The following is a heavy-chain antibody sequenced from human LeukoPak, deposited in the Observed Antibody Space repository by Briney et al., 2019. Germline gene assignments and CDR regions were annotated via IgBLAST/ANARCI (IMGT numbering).Heavy chain of an antibody. J-gene: IGHJ3*02. V-gene: IGHV3-74*01. Sequence: GGSLRLSCAASGIIFSNYWMHWVRQAPGKGLAWVSRINSDGSSTSYADSVKGRFTISRDNAKNTLYLQMNSLRAEDTAVYYCARTLWFGEPNDAFDIWGQGTMVTVSS. CDR3: ARTLWFGEPNDAFDI. D-gene: IGHD3-10*01. CDR1: GIIFSNYW. CDR2: INSDGSST.